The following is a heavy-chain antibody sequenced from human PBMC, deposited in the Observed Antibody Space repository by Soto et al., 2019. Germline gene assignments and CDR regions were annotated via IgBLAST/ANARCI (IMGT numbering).Heavy chain of an antibody. CDR3: ARARGGRHPAYYYGMDV. V-gene: IGHV1-46*01. D-gene: IGHD3-10*01. J-gene: IGHJ6*02. Sequence: GASVKVSCKASGYTFISYYMHWVRQAPGQGLEWMGIINPSGGSTSYAQKFQGRVTMTRDTSTSTVYMELSSLRSEDTAVYYCARARGGRHPAYYYGMDVWGQGTTVTVSS. CDR2: INPSGGST. CDR1: GYTFISYY.